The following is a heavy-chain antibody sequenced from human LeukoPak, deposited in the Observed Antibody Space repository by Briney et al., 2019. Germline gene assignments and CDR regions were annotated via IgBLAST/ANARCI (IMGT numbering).Heavy chain of an antibody. Sequence: SETLSLTCKVSGGPISTYYWSWFRQPPGKGLEWIGYIYNSGSATYNPSLKSRVTISVDTSKNQFSLKLTSVSTTDTAVYHCARHGSGWSFDYWGQGVLVTVSS. J-gene: IGHJ4*02. D-gene: IGHD6-19*01. CDR1: GGPISTYY. CDR3: ARHGSGWSFDY. CDR2: IYNSGSA. V-gene: IGHV4-59*01.